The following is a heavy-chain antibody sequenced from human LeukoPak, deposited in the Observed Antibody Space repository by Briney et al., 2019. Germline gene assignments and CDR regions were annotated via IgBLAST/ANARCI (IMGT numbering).Heavy chain of an antibody. CDR3: ARHGIRGYSYGHYYYYGMDV. Sequence: GESLKISCKGSGYSFTSYWIGWVRQMPGKGLEWMGIIYPGDSDTRYSPSFQGQVTISADKSISTAYLQWSSLKASDTAMYYCARHGIRGYSYGHYYYYGMDVWGQGTTVTVSS. V-gene: IGHV5-51*01. CDR1: GYSFTSYW. J-gene: IGHJ6*02. D-gene: IGHD5-18*01. CDR2: IYPGDSDT.